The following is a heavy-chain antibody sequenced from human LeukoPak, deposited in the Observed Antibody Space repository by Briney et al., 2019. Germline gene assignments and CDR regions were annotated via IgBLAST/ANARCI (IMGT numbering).Heavy chain of an antibody. Sequence: ASVKVSCEASGYTFTSYDINWVRQATGQGLEWMGWMNPNSGNTGYAQKFQGRVTITRNTSISTAYMELSSLRSEDTAVYYCARERTRRYHWFDPWGQGSLVTVSS. CDR3: ARERTRRYHWFDP. D-gene: IGHD1-1*01. V-gene: IGHV1-8*03. CDR1: GYTFTSYD. J-gene: IGHJ5*02. CDR2: MNPNSGNT.